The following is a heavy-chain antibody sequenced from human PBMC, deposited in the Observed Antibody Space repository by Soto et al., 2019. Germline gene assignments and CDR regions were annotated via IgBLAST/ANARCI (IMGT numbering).Heavy chain of an antibody. Sequence: SETRSLTCAVYGGSISSGGYSWSWIRQPPGKGLEWIGYIYHSGSTYYNPSLKSRVTISVDRSKNQFSLKLSSVTAADTAVYYCASSHAGAHITAAVHWGQGTLVTVS. CDR1: GGSISSGGYS. D-gene: IGHD6-13*01. CDR3: ASSHAGAHITAAVH. V-gene: IGHV4-30-2*01. CDR2: IYHSGST. J-gene: IGHJ4*02.